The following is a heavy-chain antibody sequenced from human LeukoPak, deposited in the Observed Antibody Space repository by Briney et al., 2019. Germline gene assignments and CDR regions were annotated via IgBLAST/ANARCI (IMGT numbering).Heavy chain of an antibody. V-gene: IGHV4-59*01. CDR3: ARDRGYGTFDY. Sequence: PSETLSFTCTVSGGSISSYYWSWIRQPPGKGLEWIGYIYYSGSTNYNPSLKSRVTISVDTSKNQFSLKLSSVTAADTAVYYCARDRGYGTFDYWGQGTLVTVSS. J-gene: IGHJ4*02. CDR1: GGSISSYY. CDR2: IYYSGST. D-gene: IGHD5-12*01.